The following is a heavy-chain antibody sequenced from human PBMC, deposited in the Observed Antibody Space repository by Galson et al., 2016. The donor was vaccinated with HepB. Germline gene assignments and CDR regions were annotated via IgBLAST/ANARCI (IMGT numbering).Heavy chain of an antibody. Sequence: SLRLSCAASGFTFRNYGMTWVRQAPGKGLEVVSSISRSGDSTDYADSVKGRFTMSRDNSKNTLSLQMNSLTADDTAIYYCEQGSTAPAVWGKGTTVTVSS. CDR2: ISRSGDST. CDR1: GFTFRNYG. V-gene: IGHV3-23*01. J-gene: IGHJ6*04. D-gene: IGHD2-2*01. CDR3: EQGSTAPAV.